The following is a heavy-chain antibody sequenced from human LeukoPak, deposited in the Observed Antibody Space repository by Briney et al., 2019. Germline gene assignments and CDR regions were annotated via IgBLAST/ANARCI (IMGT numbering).Heavy chain of an antibody. CDR2: INPSGGST. D-gene: IGHD3-22*01. CDR1: GYTFTSYY. Sequence: ASVKVSCKASGYTFTSYYMHWVRQAPGQGLEWMSIINPSGGSTSYAQKFQGRVTMTRDTSTSTVYMELSSLRSEDTAVYYCAREVDYYDSSGYYYSAFGYWGQGTLVTVSS. V-gene: IGHV1-46*01. CDR3: AREVDYYDSSGYYYSAFGY. J-gene: IGHJ4*02.